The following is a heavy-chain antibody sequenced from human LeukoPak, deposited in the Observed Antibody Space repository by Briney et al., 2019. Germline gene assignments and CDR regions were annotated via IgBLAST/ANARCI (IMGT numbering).Heavy chain of an antibody. CDR2: ISGSGGTT. CDR3: AKRQRGSTYGTADY. Sequence: GGSLRLSRAASGFTFSSYAMSWVRQAPGKGLEWVSVISGSGGTTYYADSVKGRFTISRDNSKNTLYVQMNSLRAEDTAVYFCAKRQRGSTYGTADYWGQGTLVTVSS. J-gene: IGHJ4*02. D-gene: IGHD5-18*01. V-gene: IGHV3-23*01. CDR1: GFTFSSYA.